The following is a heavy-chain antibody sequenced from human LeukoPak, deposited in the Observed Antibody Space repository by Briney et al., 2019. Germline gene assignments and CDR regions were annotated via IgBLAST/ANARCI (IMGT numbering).Heavy chain of an antibody. CDR1: GYTFTSYD. V-gene: IGHV1-69*13. CDR3: SIFDDYGDY. Sequence: SVKVSCKASGYTFTSYDINWMRQAPGQGLEWMGGIIPIFGTANYAQKFRGRVTITADESTSTAYMELSSLRSEDTAVYYCSIFDDYGDYWGQGTLVTVSS. CDR2: IIPIFGTA. J-gene: IGHJ4*02.